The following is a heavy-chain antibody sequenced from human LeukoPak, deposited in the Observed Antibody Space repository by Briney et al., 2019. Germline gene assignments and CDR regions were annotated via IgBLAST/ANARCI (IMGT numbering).Heavy chain of an antibody. CDR2: IYYSGST. CDR3: ARVQTSYDFWSGCYSLRYNWFDP. V-gene: IGHV4-31*03. Sequence: SQTLSLTCTVSGGSISSGGYYWSWIRQHPGKGLEWIGYIYYSGSTNYNPSLKSRVTISVDTSKNQFSLKLSSVTAADTAVYYCARVQTSYDFWSGCYSLRYNWFDPWGQGTLVTVSS. CDR1: GGSISSGGYY. J-gene: IGHJ5*02. D-gene: IGHD3-3*01.